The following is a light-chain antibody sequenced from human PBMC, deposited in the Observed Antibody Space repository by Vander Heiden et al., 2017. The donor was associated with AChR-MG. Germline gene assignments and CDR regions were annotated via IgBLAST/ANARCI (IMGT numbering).Light chain of an antibody. V-gene: IGKV1-5*03. CDR1: QSISTW. CDR2: KAS. J-gene: IGKJ4*01. Sequence: DIQMTQSPSTLSASIGDRVTITCRASQSISTWLAWYQQKPGKAPKFLIYKASNLENGVPSRFSGSGSGTEFTLTISRLQPDDFATYYCQQYNSYPLTFGGGTKVEIK. CDR3: QQYNSYPLT.